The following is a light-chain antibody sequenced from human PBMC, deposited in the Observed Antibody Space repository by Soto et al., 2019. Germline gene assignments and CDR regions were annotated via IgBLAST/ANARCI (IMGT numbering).Light chain of an antibody. J-gene: IGLJ3*02. CDR1: SSNIGADFG. CDR3: QSYDRSLSGWV. Sequence: QAVVMQPPSVSGAPGQTITISCTGSSSNIGADFGVHWYQQLPGAAPKLVIFVNTNRPSGVPDRFSGSKSGTSASLAITGLQAEDEADYYCQSYDRSLSGWVFGTGTKLTVL. CDR2: VNT. V-gene: IGLV1-40*01.